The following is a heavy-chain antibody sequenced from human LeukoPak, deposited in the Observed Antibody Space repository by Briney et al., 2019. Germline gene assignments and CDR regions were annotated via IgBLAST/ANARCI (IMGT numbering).Heavy chain of an antibody. V-gene: IGHV4-34*01. D-gene: IGHD6-13*01. CDR2: INHSGST. Sequence: SETLSLTCAVYGGSFSGYYWSWIRQPPGKGLEWIGEINHSGSTNYNPSLKSRVTISIDTSKNQFSLKVNSVTAADTAVYYCAGRMTWYGGDAFDIWGQGTMVTVSS. CDR3: AGRMTWYGGDAFDI. J-gene: IGHJ3*02. CDR1: GGSFSGYY.